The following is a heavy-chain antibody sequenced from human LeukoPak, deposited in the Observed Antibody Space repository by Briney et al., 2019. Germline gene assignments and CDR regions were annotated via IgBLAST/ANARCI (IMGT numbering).Heavy chain of an antibody. CDR1: GFTFSSYY. V-gene: IGHV3-30*03. Sequence: PGGSLRLSCVGSGFTFSSYYMHWVRQAPDTGLEWVGVMSYDKTTENYADSAQGRFTISRDNSKNTLFLQVSSLRAGDTAMYYCARGGGANYYGDYFDLWGQGTLVTISS. D-gene: IGHD1-26*01. J-gene: IGHJ4*02. CDR2: MSYDKTTE. CDR3: ARGGGANYYGDYFDL.